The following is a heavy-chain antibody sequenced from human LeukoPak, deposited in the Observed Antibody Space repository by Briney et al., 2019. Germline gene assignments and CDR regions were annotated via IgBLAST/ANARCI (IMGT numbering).Heavy chain of an antibody. D-gene: IGHD6-13*01. CDR3: AKGGIAAAGFDP. CDR1: GFTFSSYA. CDR2: ISTSGGDT. Sequence: PGGSLRVSCAASGFTFSSYAMAWVRQARGKGLEWVSSISTSGGDTLYADSVKGRFTISRDNSKNTLYLQMNSLRAEDTAVYYCAKGGIAAAGFDPWGQGTLVTVSS. V-gene: IGHV3-23*01. J-gene: IGHJ5*02.